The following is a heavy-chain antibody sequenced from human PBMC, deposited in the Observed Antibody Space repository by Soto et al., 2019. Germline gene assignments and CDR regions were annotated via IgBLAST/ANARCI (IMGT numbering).Heavy chain of an antibody. CDR3: ARDRAYCSGGSCYQDY. CDR2: VSPVLGLT. Sequence: QVQLVQSGAEVKKPGSSVKVSCKASGGTFSSYTMSWVRQSPVQGLEWMGRVSPVLGLTNYAQKFQDRVTISADKVTSTTYMELSSLRSEDTALYYCARDRAYCSGGSCYQDYWGQGTLVTVSS. CDR1: GGTFSSYT. V-gene: IGHV1-69*08. D-gene: IGHD2-15*01. J-gene: IGHJ4*02.